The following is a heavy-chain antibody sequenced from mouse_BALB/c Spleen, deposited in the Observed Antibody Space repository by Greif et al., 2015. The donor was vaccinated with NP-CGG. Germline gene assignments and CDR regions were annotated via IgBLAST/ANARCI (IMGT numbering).Heavy chain of an antibody. CDR2: IDPANGNT. D-gene: IGHD1-1*01. J-gene: IGHJ3*01. CDR3: AFYYGSRFAY. V-gene: IGHV14-3*02. Sequence: EVQLQQSGAELVKPGASVKLSCTASGFNIKDTYMHWVKQRPEQGLEWIGRIDPANGNTKYDLKFQGKATITADTSSNTAYLQLSSLTSEDTAVYYCAFYYGSRFAYWGQGTLVTVSA. CDR1: GFNIKDTY.